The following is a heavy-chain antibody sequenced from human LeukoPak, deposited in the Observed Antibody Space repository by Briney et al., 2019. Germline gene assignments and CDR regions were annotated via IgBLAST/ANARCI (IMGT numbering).Heavy chain of an antibody. J-gene: IGHJ4*02. CDR1: GFTFSSYA. Sequence: SLRLSCTASGFTFSSYAMSWVRPAPGKGLEWGSAISGSGGSTYYADSVKGRFTISRDNSKNTLYQQMNSLRAEDTAVYYCARKYSSGWYVYYFDYWGQGTLVTVSS. D-gene: IGHD6-19*01. CDR3: ARKYSSGWYVYYFDY. CDR2: ISGSGGST. V-gene: IGHV3-23*01.